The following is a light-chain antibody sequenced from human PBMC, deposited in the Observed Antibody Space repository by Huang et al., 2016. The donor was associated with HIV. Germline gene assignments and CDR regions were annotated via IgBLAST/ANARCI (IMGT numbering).Light chain of an antibody. Sequence: DVVMTQSPLSLSVTLGQPASISCMCSESPVLSDGDVYLNWLNQRPGQSPRSLINKVSKRDAGVTDRFRGSGSCTNFMRKISRVEADDVGVYYCMQGALWPPITFGQGTKLEIK. V-gene: IGKV2-30*02. CDR3: MQGALWPPIT. CDR1: ESPVLSDGDVY. J-gene: IGKJ2*01. CDR2: KVS.